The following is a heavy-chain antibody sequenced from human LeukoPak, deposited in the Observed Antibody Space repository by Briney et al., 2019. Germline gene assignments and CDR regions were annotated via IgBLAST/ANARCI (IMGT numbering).Heavy chain of an antibody. V-gene: IGHV4-39*01. J-gene: IGHJ4*02. CDR1: VVSISSSSYY. CDR3: ARRSSSWYSKIDS. Sequence: SVTLSLTWTVSVVSISSSSYYWGWLRQPPGKGLEWIGNIYYSGSTYYNPSLKSRVTISEDTSKNQFSLKLSSVTAADTAVYYCARRSSSWYSKIDSWGQGTLVTVSS. D-gene: IGHD6-13*01. CDR2: IYYSGST.